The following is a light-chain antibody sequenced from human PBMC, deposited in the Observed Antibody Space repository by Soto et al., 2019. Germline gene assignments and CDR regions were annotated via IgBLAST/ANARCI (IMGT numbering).Light chain of an antibody. CDR1: QSVSIN. CDR2: GAS. V-gene: IGKV3-15*01. CDR3: QQYSNWPLT. Sequence: EIVMTQSPVTLSVSPGERATLFCMASQSVSINLAWYQQNPGQAPRLLIYGASTRATGVPARFSGSGSGTEFTLTINSLQSEDVALYYCQQYSNWPLTVGQGTRLE. J-gene: IGKJ5*01.